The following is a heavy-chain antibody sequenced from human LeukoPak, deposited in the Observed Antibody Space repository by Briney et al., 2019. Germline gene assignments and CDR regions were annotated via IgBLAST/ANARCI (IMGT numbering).Heavy chain of an antibody. J-gene: IGHJ3*02. CDR1: GYXFTGYY. D-gene: IGHD6-6*01. Sequence: ASVKVSCKASGYXFTGYYIHWVRQAPGQGHEWLGWIYPYSGDTNYAQNFQGRVTMTRDTSISTAYMELSSLKSDDTAVYYCARDRNSGSSLDIWGQGTMLTVSS. V-gene: IGHV1-2*02. CDR2: IYPYSGDT. CDR3: ARDRNSGSSLDI.